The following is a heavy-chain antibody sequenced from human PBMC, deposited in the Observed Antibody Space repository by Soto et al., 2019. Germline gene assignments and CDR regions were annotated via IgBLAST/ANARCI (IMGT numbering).Heavy chain of an antibody. CDR1: GFTFSSYG. Sequence: GGSLRLSCAASGFTFSSYGMHWVRQAPGKGLEWVAVIWYDGSNKYYADSVKGRFTISRDNSKNTLYLQMNSLRAEDTAVYYCARDGIGHDAFDIWGQGTMVTVSS. CDR3: ARDGIGHDAFDI. D-gene: IGHD1-26*01. V-gene: IGHV3-33*01. CDR2: IWYDGSNK. J-gene: IGHJ3*02.